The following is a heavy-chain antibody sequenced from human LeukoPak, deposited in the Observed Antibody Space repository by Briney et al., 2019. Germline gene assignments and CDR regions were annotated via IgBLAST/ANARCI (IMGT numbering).Heavy chain of an antibody. CDR1: GFTFSSYE. D-gene: IGHD7-27*01. Sequence: GGSLRLSCAASGFTFSSYEMNWVRQAPGKGLEWVSYISNSGSAIYYADSVKGRFTISRDNAKSSLYLQMNSLRAEDTAVYYCGRGHWGLDYWGQGTLVTVSS. J-gene: IGHJ4*02. V-gene: IGHV3-48*03. CDR3: GRGHWGLDY. CDR2: ISNSGSAI.